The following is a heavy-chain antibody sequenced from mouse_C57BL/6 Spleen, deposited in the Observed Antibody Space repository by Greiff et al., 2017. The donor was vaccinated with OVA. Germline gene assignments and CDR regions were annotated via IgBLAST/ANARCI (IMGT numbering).Heavy chain of an antibody. D-gene: IGHD2-3*01. J-gene: IGHJ4*01. CDR3: ARNDGYYGYAMDY. CDR1: GYTFTNYW. CDR2: IYPGGGYT. Sequence: QVQLKESGAELVRPGTSVKMSCKASGYTFTNYWIGWAKQRPGHGLEWIGDIYPGGGYTNYNEKFKGKATLTADKSSSTAYMQFSSLTSEDSAIYYCARNDGYYGYAMDYWGQGTSVTVSS. V-gene: IGHV1-63*01.